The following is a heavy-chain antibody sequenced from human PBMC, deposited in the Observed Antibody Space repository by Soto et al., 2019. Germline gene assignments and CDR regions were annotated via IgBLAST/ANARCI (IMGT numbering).Heavy chain of an antibody. J-gene: IGHJ4*02. CDR1: GFTFSSYG. Sequence: QVQLVESGGGVVQPGRSLRLSCAASGFTFSSYGMHWVRQAPGKGLEWVAVIWYDGSNKYYADSVKGRFTISRDNSKNTLYLQMNSLRVEDTAVYYCAREVNWAFDYWGQGTLVTVSS. CDR3: AREVNWAFDY. CDR2: IWYDGSNK. V-gene: IGHV3-33*01. D-gene: IGHD1-1*01.